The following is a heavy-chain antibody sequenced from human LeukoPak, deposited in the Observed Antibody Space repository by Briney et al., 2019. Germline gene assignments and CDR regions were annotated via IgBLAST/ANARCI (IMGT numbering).Heavy chain of an antibody. CDR1: GFTFTSSA. Sequence: ASVKVSCKASGFTFTSSAMQWVRQARGQRLEWIGWIVVGSGNTNYAQKFQERVTITRDMSTSTAYMELSSLRSEDTAVYYCARDTLVGATTVGNYWGQGTLVTVSS. D-gene: IGHD1-26*01. CDR2: IVVGSGNT. CDR3: ARDTLVGATTVGNY. V-gene: IGHV1-58*02. J-gene: IGHJ4*02.